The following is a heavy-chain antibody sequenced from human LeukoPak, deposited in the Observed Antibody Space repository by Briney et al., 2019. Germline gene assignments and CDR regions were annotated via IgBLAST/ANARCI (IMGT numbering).Heavy chain of an antibody. CDR1: GYTFTSYD. CDR2: MNPNSGNT. CDR3: ARGAVRYSGYGIKYYYYYGMDV. Sequence: ASVRVSCKASGYTFTSYDINWVRQATGQGLEWMGWMNPNSGNTGYAQKFQGRVTMTRNTSISTAYMELSSLRSEDTAVYYCARGAVRYSGYGIKYYYYYGMDVWGQGTTVTVSS. D-gene: IGHD5-12*01. V-gene: IGHV1-8*01. J-gene: IGHJ6*02.